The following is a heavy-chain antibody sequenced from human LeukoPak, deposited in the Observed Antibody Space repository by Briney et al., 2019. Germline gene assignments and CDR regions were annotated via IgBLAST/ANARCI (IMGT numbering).Heavy chain of an antibody. CDR1: GGTFSSYA. Sequence: SVKVSCKASGGTFSSYAISWVRQASGQGLEWMGGIIPIFGTANYAQKFQGRVTITTDESTSTAYMELSSLRSEDTAVYYCARVVVYYYYMDVWGKGTTVTVSS. CDR2: IIPIFGTA. V-gene: IGHV1-69*05. CDR3: ARVVVYYYYMDV. D-gene: IGHD2-15*01. J-gene: IGHJ6*03.